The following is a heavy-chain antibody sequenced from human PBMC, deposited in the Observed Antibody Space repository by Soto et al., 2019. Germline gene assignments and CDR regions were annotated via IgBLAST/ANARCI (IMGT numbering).Heavy chain of an antibody. D-gene: IGHD5-18*01. CDR2: ISSSSSTI. CDR3: ASLLGGYSYGPRYYYYGMDV. J-gene: IGHJ6*02. V-gene: IGHV3-48*02. Sequence: EVQLVESGGGLVQPGGSLRLSCAASGFTFSSYSMSWVRQAPGKGLEWVSYISSSSSTIYYADSVKGRFTISRDNAKNSLYLQMNSLRDEDTAVYYCASLLGGYSYGPRYYYYGMDVWGQGTTVTVSS. CDR1: GFTFSSYS.